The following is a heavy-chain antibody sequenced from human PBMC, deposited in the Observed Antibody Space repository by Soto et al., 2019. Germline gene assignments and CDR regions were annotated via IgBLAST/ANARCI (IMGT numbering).Heavy chain of an antibody. J-gene: IGHJ4*02. CDR1: GGSISSSNW. CDR2: IHHSGST. CDR3: ASSDYDYVWGSYLD. V-gene: IGHV4-4*02. D-gene: IGHD3-16*01. Sequence: QVQLQESGPGLVKPSGTLSLTCAVSGGSISSSNWWSWVRQPPGKGLEWIGEIHHSGSTNYNPSLKSRVTISVDKSKNQFSLKLSSVTAADTAVYYCASSDYDYVWGSYLDWGQGTLVTVSS.